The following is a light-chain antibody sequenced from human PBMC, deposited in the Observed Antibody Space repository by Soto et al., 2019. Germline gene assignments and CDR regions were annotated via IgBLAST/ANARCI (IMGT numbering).Light chain of an antibody. Sequence: EIVLTQSPGTLSLSPGERATLSCRASQSVSSSYLAWYQQKPGQAPRLLIYGASSRATGIPDRFSGSGSGKNFTLTISRTEPEDFAVYYRQQYGSSPGFTFGQGTKLEIK. CDR3: QQYGSSPGFT. CDR2: GAS. CDR1: QSVSSSY. V-gene: IGKV3-20*01. J-gene: IGKJ2*01.